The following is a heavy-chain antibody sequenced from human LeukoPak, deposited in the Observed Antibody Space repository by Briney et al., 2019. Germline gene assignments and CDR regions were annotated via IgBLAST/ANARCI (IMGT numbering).Heavy chain of an antibody. CDR1: GFIFSTYW. J-gene: IGHJ4*02. D-gene: IGHD3-3*01. CDR2: IKQDGSEK. V-gene: IGHV3-7*01. Sequence: GGSLRLSCAASGFIFSTYWMSWVRQAPGKGLEWVANIKQDGSEKYYVDSVKGRFTISRDNAKNSLYLQMNSLRAEDTAVYYCARDSDDYDFWSGYYKAPFDYWGQGTLVTVSS. CDR3: ARDSDDYDFWSGYYKAPFDY.